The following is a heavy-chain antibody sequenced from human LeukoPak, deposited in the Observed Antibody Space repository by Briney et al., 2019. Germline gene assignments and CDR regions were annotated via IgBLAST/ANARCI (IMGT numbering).Heavy chain of an antibody. Sequence: ASVKVSCKASGGTFSSYAISWVRQAPGQGLEWMGRIIPIFGTANYAQKFQVRVTITTDESTSTAYMELSSLRCEDTAVYYCARDFEDCSGGSCLYYFDYWGQGTLVTVSS. V-gene: IGHV1-69*05. J-gene: IGHJ4*02. D-gene: IGHD2-15*01. CDR3: ARDFEDCSGGSCLYYFDY. CDR2: IIPIFGTA. CDR1: GGTFSSYA.